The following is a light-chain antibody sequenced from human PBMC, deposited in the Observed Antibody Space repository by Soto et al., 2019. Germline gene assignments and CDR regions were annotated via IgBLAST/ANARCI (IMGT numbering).Light chain of an antibody. V-gene: IGLV2-14*01. CDR3: GSITRSSTSV. CDR1: SSDVGGFEY. CDR2: DVT. Sequence: QSVLXQPASVSGSPGQSITISCTGTSSDVGGFEYVPWYQHQPGKAPKLIIYDVTKRPSGVSNRFSGSKSGNTASLTISGIQAEDEGDYYCGSITRSSTSVFGTGTKVTVL. J-gene: IGLJ1*01.